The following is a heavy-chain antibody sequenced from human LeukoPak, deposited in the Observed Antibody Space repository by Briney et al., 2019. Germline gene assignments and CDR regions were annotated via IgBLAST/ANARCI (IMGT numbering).Heavy chain of an antibody. Sequence: ASVKVSRKASGYTFTSYYMHWVRQAPGQGLEWMGMINPSGGSTSYAQKFQGRVTMTRDTSTTTVYMELSSLRSEDTAMYYCARVDSSGYIHDYWGQGTLVTVSS. CDR3: ARVDSSGYIHDY. CDR1: GYTFTSYY. D-gene: IGHD3-22*01. J-gene: IGHJ4*02. V-gene: IGHV1-46*01. CDR2: INPSGGST.